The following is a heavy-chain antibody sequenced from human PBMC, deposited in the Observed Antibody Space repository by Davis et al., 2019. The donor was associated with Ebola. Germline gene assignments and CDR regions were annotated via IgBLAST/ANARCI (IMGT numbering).Heavy chain of an antibody. CDR1: GGSISSYY. Sequence: SETLSLTCTVSGGSISSYYWGWIRQPPGKGLEWIGSIYYSGSTYYNPSLKSRVTISADTSKNQFSLKLSSVTAADTAVYYCARGSLDYSSSWYPFDYWGQGTLVTVSS. CDR2: IYYSGST. J-gene: IGHJ4*02. CDR3: ARGSLDYSSSWYPFDY. D-gene: IGHD6-13*01. V-gene: IGHV4-39*01.